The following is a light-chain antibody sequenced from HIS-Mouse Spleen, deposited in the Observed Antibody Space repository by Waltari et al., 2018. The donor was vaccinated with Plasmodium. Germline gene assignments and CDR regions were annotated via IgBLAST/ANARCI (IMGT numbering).Light chain of an antibody. Sequence: QSVLTQPPSASGTPGQRVTISCSGSSSTLGSNTVNWYQQLPGTAPKLLIYSTNQRPAGVPDRFSGSKSGTSASLAISGLQSEDEADYYCAAWDDSLNGWVFGGGTKLTVL. V-gene: IGLV1-44*01. CDR1: SSTLGSNT. J-gene: IGLJ3*02. CDR3: AAWDDSLNGWV. CDR2: STN.